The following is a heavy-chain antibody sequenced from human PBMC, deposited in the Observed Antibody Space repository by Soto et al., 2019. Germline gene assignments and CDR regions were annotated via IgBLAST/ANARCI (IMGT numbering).Heavy chain of an antibody. CDR2: IIPIFGTA. V-gene: IGHV1-69*12. Sequence: QVQLVQSGAEVKKPGSSVKVSCKASGGTFSSYAISWVRQAPGQGLEWMGGIIPIFGTADYAQKFQGRVTVTADESTSTAYRERRSLRSQDTAVYYCASHRGGSGSSSRVGYYYYGMDVWGQGTTVTVSS. CDR3: ASHRGGSGSSSRVGYYYYGMDV. J-gene: IGHJ6*02. CDR1: GGTFSSYA. D-gene: IGHD3-10*01.